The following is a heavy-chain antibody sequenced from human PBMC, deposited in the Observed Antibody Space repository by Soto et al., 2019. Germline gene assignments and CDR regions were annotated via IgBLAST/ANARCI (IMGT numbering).Heavy chain of an antibody. CDR3: ARGFAYSSAWVDN. V-gene: IGHV1-69*06. Sequence: QVQLVQSGAEVKKPGSSVKVSCKASGGTFGSYAISWVRQAPGQGLEWMGGIIPMYGTTHYAQKFQGRVKMVEDKATSTVYMDMGSLRTDASAVYYCARGFAYSSAWVDNWGQGTVVTVSS. CDR2: IIPMYGTT. J-gene: IGHJ4*02. D-gene: IGHD6-25*01. CDR1: GGTFGSYA.